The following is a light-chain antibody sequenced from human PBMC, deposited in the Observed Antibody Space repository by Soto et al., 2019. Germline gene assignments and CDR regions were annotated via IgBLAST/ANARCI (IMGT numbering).Light chain of an antibody. CDR1: SSDVGGYNY. CDR3: SSYTSSSTLYV. V-gene: IGLV2-14*01. J-gene: IGLJ1*01. Sequence: QSVLTQPASVSGSPGQSITISCTGTSSDVGGYNYVCWYKQHPGNAPQLMIYEVTNRPSGVSDRFSGSKSGNTASLTISGLQAEDEADYYCSSYTSSSTLYVFGTGTKVTVL. CDR2: EVT.